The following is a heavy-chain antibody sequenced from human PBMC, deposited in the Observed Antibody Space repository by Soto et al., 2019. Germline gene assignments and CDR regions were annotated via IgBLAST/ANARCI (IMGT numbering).Heavy chain of an antibody. CDR3: VSPEGYYDSSGYTLDY. Sequence: QVQLQESGPGLVKPSETLSLTCTVSVDSISSSTYYWGWIRQPPGKGLEWIGSMFYSGNTYYNPSLNSRVTLSIDTSKTQFSLKLNSVTAADTAVYYCVSPEGYYDSSGYTLDYWGQGTLVTVSS. CDR1: VDSISSSTYY. D-gene: IGHD3-22*01. CDR2: MFYSGNT. V-gene: IGHV4-39*01. J-gene: IGHJ4*02.